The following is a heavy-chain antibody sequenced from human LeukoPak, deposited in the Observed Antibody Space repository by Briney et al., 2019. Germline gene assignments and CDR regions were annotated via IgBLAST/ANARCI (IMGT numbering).Heavy chain of an antibody. Sequence: EPSETLSLTCTVSGGSISSYYWSWIRQPPGKGLEWIGYIYYSGSTNYNPSLKSRVTISVDTSKNQFSLKLSSVTAADTAVYYCARWVNVDAFDIWGQGTMVTVSS. CDR3: ARWVNVDAFDI. D-gene: IGHD2-8*01. J-gene: IGHJ3*02. CDR1: GGSISSYY. V-gene: IGHV4-59*08. CDR2: IYYSGST.